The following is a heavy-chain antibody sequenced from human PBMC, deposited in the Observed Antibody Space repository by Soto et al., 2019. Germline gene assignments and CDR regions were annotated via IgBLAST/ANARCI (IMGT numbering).Heavy chain of an antibody. CDR3: AKLLNY. V-gene: IGHV3-23*01. CDR1: GFTFSSSS. J-gene: IGHJ4*02. Sequence: GGSLRLSCAASGFTFSSSSMRWVRQAPGKGLEWVSVITGSGGSPYYADSVKGRFTVSRDTSTNTLYLQMNSLRAEDTAVYYCAKLLNYWGQGTLVTVSS. CDR2: ITGSGGSP.